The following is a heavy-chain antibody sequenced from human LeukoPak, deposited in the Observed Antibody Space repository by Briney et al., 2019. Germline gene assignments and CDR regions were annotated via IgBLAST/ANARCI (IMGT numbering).Heavy chain of an antibody. D-gene: IGHD2-2*01. J-gene: IGHJ5*02. CDR2: INPNSGGT. CDR3: ASTPRGGYCSSTSCLTYNWFDP. V-gene: IGHV1-2*02. CDR1: GYTFTGYY. Sequence: ASVKVSCKASGYTFTGYYMHWVRKAPGQGLEWMGWINPNSGGTNYAQKFQGRVTMTRDTSISTAYMELSRLRSDDTAVYYCASTPRGGYCSSTSCLTYNWFDPWGQGTLVTVSS.